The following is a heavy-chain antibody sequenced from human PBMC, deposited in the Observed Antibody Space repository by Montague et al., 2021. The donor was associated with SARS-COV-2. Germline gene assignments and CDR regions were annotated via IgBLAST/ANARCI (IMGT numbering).Heavy chain of an antibody. CDR3: AKGWDPSGWIAIYDS. CDR2: IYGDGSKT. CDR1: GFIFSNYA. V-gene: IGHV3-23*03. Sequence: SLRLSCAASGFIFSNYATNWVRQTPGKGLEWVSVIYGDGSKTYYADSVKGRFTISRDNSKNTLYLQMNSLRTEDTALYYCAKGWDPSGWIAIYDSWGQGTLVPVSS. J-gene: IGHJ4*02. D-gene: IGHD6-19*01.